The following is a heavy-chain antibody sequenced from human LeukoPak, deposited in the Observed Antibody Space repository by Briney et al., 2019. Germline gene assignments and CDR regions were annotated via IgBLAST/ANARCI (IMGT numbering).Heavy chain of an antibody. J-gene: IGHJ4*02. V-gene: IGHV2-5*01. CDR2: IYWNDAK. Sequence: SGPTLVKPTQTLTLTCTFSGFSLSTRGVGVGWIRQPPGKALEWLALIYWNDAKRYSPSLKSRLTITKDTSKNQVVLTMTNMDPVDTATYYCAHRGRSGSSYYFDYWGQGTLVTVSS. CDR3: AHRGRSGSSYYFDY. CDR1: GFSLSTRGVG. D-gene: IGHD6-6*01.